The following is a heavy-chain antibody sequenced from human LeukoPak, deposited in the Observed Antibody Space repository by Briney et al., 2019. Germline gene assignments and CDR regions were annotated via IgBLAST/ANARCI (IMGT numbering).Heavy chain of an antibody. D-gene: IGHD3-3*01. CDR1: GFTLSSYG. V-gene: IGHV3-30*02. Sequence: GGALRLSCAASGFTLSSYGMHWVRQAPGKGVEWGAIIWYDESIEYYADSVKGRFNIFRHNSKNALYLQMNSLRAEDTAVYYCAGFSGSPYDFWSYWGQGTLVTVSS. J-gene: IGHJ4*02. CDR3: AGFSGSPYDFWSY. CDR2: IWYDESIE.